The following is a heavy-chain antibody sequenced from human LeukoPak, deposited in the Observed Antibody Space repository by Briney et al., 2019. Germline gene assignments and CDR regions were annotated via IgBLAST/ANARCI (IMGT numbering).Heavy chain of an antibody. D-gene: IGHD6-19*01. J-gene: IGHJ6*03. V-gene: IGHV3-20*04. CDR2: INWNGGRT. CDR1: GFTFDDYG. Sequence: GGSLRLSCAASGFTFDDYGMSWVRQAPGKGLEWVSGINWNGGRTGYADSVKGRFTISRDNAKNSLHLQMNSLRAEDTAVYFCAKGSKAVLFTRDHYMDVWGKGTTVTISS. CDR3: AKGSKAVLFTRDHYMDV.